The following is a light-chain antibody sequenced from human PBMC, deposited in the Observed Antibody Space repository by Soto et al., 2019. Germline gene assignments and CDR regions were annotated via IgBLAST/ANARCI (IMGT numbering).Light chain of an antibody. Sequence: QLTQSPSSLSASVGDRVIITCRASQSVSRSLNWYQQKTGQAPKLLIYAASTFQTGVPSIFSGSGSGTEFTPTISSLQPQDLAPYHCQQLTSYPRSTFGQGTRLEIK. J-gene: IGKJ5*01. CDR3: QQLTSYPRST. CDR1: QSVSRS. CDR2: AAS. V-gene: IGKV1-9*01.